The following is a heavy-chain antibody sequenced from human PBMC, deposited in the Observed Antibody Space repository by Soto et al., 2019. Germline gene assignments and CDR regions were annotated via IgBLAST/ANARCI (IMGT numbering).Heavy chain of an antibody. D-gene: IGHD6-19*01. J-gene: IGHJ4*02. CDR3: ARDRVLAGIGEVDY. V-gene: IGHV3-30*03. CDR1: GFTFSRHA. CDR2: MSYDGRNE. Sequence: TGGSLRLSCAASGFTFSRHALHWVRLTPGRGLEWVAVMSYDGRNEYYGDSVKGRFTISRDNSKNTLHLQMNSLRIEDTAVYYCARDRVLAGIGEVDYWGQGTLVTVAS.